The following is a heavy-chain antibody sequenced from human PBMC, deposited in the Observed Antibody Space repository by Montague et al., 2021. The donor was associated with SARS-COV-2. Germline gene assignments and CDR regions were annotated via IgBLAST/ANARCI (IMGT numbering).Heavy chain of an antibody. J-gene: IGHJ3*02. CDR2: IYWNEEN. CDR1: GFSLSTRGVG. D-gene: IGHD1-1*01. Sequence: PALVKPTQTLTLTCTFSGFSLSTRGVGVGWIRQPSGKALEWLALIYWNEENRYSPSLRSRLTITKETSKNQVVLTMTNMDPVDTATYYCARTQPELEPVPLDAFGIWGQGTMVTGSS. CDR3: ARTQPELEPVPLDAFGI. V-gene: IGHV2-5*01.